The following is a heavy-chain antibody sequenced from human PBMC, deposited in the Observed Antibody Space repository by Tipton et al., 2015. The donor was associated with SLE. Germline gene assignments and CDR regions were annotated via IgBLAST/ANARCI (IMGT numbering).Heavy chain of an antibody. CDR2: INHSGSS. V-gene: IGHV4-34*01. CDR3: ARGRNNNQSKYRRGHYYFDY. CDR1: GGAFSGYY. D-gene: IGHD1-14*01. J-gene: IGHJ4*02. Sequence: TLSLTCAVYGGAFSGYYLSWIRQPPGKGLEWIGEINHSGSSNYNPSLKSRISISVDTSKNQFSLKLSSVTAADTAVYYCARGRNNNQSKYRRGHYYFDYWGQGTLVTVSS.